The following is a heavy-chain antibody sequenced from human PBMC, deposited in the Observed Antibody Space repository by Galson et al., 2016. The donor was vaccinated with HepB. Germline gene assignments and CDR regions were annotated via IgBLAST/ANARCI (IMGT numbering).Heavy chain of an antibody. D-gene: IGHD6-19*01. CDR1: GGTFSSYA. J-gene: IGHJ4*02. V-gene: IGHV1-69*13. CDR3: AIGPHLMLYSSGWLDY. CDR2: IIPIFGTT. Sequence: SVKVSCKASGGTFSSYAISWVRQAPGQGLEWMGGIIPIFGTTNYAQKFQGRVTITADESTSTAYMELSSLRSEDTALYYCAIGPHLMLYSSGWLDYWGQGTLVTVSS.